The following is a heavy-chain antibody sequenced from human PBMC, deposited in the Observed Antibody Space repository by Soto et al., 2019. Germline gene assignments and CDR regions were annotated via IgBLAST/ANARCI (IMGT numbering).Heavy chain of an antibody. V-gene: IGHV1-18*04. Sequence: VASVKVSCKASGYTFTSYGISWVRQAPGQGLEWMGWISAYNGNTNYAQKLQGRVTMTTDTSTSTAYMELRSLRSDDTAVYYCARGRIQLWLSYFDYWGQGTLVTVSS. CDR1: GYTFTSYG. J-gene: IGHJ4*02. D-gene: IGHD5-18*01. CDR2: ISAYNGNT. CDR3: ARGRIQLWLSYFDY.